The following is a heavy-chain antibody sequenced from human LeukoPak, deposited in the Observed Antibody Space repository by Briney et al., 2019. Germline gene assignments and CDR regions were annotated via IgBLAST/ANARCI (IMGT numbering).Heavy chain of an antibody. CDR2: IYYSGST. CDR3: ARDHGGTFWSGYPYNWFDP. D-gene: IGHD3-3*01. Sequence: PSETLSLTCTVSGGSISNGDHYWSWIRQHPGKGLEWIGRIYYSGSTYYNPSLKSRGIISVDTSKNQFSLKLSSVTAADTAVYYCARDHGGTFWSGYPYNWFDPWGQGTLVTVSS. V-gene: IGHV4-31*03. CDR1: GGSISNGDHY. J-gene: IGHJ5*02.